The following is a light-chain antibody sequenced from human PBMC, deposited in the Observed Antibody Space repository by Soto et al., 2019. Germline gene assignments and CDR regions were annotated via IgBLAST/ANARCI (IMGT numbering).Light chain of an antibody. Sequence: DIQMTQSPSSLSASVGDRVTITCRASQSISSYLNWYQQKPGKAPKFLIYAASNLQSGVPSRFSGSGSGTDFTLTISSLKNEDFATYYCQQSYSSTQTFGQGTKVDIK. J-gene: IGKJ1*01. CDR1: QSISSY. CDR2: AAS. V-gene: IGKV1-39*01. CDR3: QQSYSSTQT.